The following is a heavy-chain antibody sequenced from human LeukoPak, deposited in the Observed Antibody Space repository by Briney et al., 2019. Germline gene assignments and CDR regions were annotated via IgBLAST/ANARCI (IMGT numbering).Heavy chain of an antibody. Sequence: PGGSLRLSCAASEFTFSSYWMSWVRQAPGKGLEWVANIKQDGSEKYYVDSVKGRFTISRDNAKNSLYLQMNSLRAEDTAVYYCARSDYGDYSDYWGQGTLVTVSS. V-gene: IGHV3-7*01. D-gene: IGHD4-17*01. CDR1: EFTFSSYW. J-gene: IGHJ4*02. CDR2: IKQDGSEK. CDR3: ARSDYGDYSDY.